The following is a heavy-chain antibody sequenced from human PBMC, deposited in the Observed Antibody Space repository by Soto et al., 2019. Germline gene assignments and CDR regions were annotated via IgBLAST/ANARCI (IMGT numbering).Heavy chain of an antibody. CDR3: ARDGRGYCSSKSCYHYYGMDV. J-gene: IGHJ6*02. Sequence: GGSLRLSCAASGFTFSSYSMNWVRQAPGKGPEWVSSISSSSSYIYYADSVKGRFTISRDNAKNSLYLQMNSLRAEDTAVYYCARDGRGYCSSKSCYHYYGMDVWGQGTTVTVSS. V-gene: IGHV3-21*01. CDR1: GFTFSSYS. D-gene: IGHD2-2*01. CDR2: ISSSSSYI.